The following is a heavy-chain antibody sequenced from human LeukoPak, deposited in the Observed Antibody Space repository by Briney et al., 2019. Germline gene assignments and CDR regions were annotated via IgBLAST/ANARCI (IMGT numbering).Heavy chain of an antibody. Sequence: ASVKVSCKASGGTFSSYAINWVRQATGQGLEWMGWMNPNSGNTGYAQKFQGRVTMTRNTSISTAYMEPSSLRSEDTAVYYCARMPAAMDYYYYGMDVWGQGTTVTVSS. CDR2: MNPNSGNT. J-gene: IGHJ6*02. CDR3: ARMPAAMDYYYYGMDV. D-gene: IGHD2-2*01. CDR1: GGTFSSYA. V-gene: IGHV1-8*02.